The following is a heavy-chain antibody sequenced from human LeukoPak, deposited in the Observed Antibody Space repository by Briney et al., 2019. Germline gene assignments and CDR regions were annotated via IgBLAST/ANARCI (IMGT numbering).Heavy chain of an antibody. CDR3: AKPYDSSGYYYNY. J-gene: IGHJ4*02. CDR1: GFTFSSYA. Sequence: PGGSLRLSCAASGFTFSSYAMSWFRQAPEKGLEWVSAISGSGGSTYYADSVKGRFTISRDNSKNTLYLQMNSLRAEDTAVYYCAKPYDSSGYYYNYWGQGTLVTVSS. V-gene: IGHV3-23*01. CDR2: ISGSGGST. D-gene: IGHD3-22*01.